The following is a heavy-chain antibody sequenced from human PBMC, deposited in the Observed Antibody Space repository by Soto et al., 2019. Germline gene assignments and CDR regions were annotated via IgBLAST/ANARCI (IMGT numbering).Heavy chain of an antibody. D-gene: IGHD5-18*01. Sequence: QVQLVQSGAEVKKPGGSVKVSCKTSGYTFSSYGIVWVRQAPGQGLEWIGWISTYNGDTKYADKFQGRLTMSSDTSTTTAFMELRRLSSDDTDVYYCVRGGFAYGYLDYWGQGNLVTVSS. CDR2: ISTYNGDT. CDR1: GYTFSSYG. V-gene: IGHV1-18*01. J-gene: IGHJ4*02. CDR3: VRGGFAYGYLDY.